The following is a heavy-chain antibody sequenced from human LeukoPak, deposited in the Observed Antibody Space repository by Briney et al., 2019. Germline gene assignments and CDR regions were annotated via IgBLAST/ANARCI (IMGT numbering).Heavy chain of an antibody. Sequence: GGSLRLSCAVSGFNINNYWMTWYRQAPGKGLECVAHIKGDASEKYYVDSVKGRFTISRDNAENSLYLQMNSLRAEDTAVYYCARSDGAYCSGGSCYDYGMDVWGQGTTVTVSS. V-gene: IGHV3-7*01. CDR3: ARSDGAYCSGGSCYDYGMDV. D-gene: IGHD2-15*01. J-gene: IGHJ6*02. CDR2: IKGDASEK. CDR1: GFNINNYW.